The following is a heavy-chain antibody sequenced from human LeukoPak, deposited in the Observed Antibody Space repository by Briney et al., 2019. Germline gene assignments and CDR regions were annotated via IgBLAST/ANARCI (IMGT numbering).Heavy chain of an antibody. Sequence: PSETLSLTCTVSGGSISSYYWSWIRQPPGKGLERIGYIYYSGSTNYNPSLKSRVTISVDKSKNQFSLKLSSVTAADTAVYYCARDPGYSSSWNTPSFDYWGQGTLVTVSS. V-gene: IGHV4-59*12. CDR2: IYYSGST. J-gene: IGHJ4*02. CDR3: ARDPGYSSSWNTPSFDY. CDR1: GGSISSYY. D-gene: IGHD6-13*01.